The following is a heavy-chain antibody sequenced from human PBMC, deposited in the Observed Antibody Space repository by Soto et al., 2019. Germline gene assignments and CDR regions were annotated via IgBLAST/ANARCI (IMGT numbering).Heavy chain of an antibody. J-gene: IGHJ3*02. CDR3: AHRLTSPYYFAGSDYTPVFDI. D-gene: IGHD3-22*01. CDR1: GFSLSTTGVA. Sequence: QITLKESGPTLVKPAQTLTLTCTFSGFSLSTTGVAVGRIRQPPGKTLEWLALIYWVADKRYRPSLKSRLTIAKDTSESQVVLRMTNMVAVDTATYYCAHRLTSPYYFAGSDYTPVFDIWGQGTGVTVSS. V-gene: IGHV2-5*02. CDR2: IYWVADK.